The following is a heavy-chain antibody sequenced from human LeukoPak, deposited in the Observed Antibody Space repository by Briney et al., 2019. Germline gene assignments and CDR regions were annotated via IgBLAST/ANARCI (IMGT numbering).Heavy chain of an antibody. D-gene: IGHD6-6*01. CDR2: INWNGGST. V-gene: IGHV3-20*04. CDR1: GFIFVVYG. J-gene: IGHJ6*03. CDR3: ARDSLIAARAYYYYMDV. Sequence: GGSLSLFCAASGFIFVVYGMSWVRQAPGKGLEWVAGINWNGGSTGYAGSVNGLFTISSDNAKNSLYLQMNSLRAEDTALYYCARDSLIAARAYYYYMDVWGKGTTVTVSS.